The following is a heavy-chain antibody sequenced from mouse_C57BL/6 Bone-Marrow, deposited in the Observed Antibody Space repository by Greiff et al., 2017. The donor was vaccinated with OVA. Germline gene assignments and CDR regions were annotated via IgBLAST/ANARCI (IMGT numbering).Heavy chain of an antibody. CDR2: IYPGDGDT. V-gene: IGHV1-82*01. Sequence: VQRQQSGPELVKPGASVKISCKASGYAISSSWMNWVKQRPGKGLEWIGRIYPGDGDTNYTGKFQGKATLTADTSSSTAYMQLSSLTSEDSAVYFCAPYYTGSSDGLDYWGQGTTLTVSS. J-gene: IGHJ2*01. CDR3: APYYTGSSDGLDY. D-gene: IGHD1-1*01. CDR1: GYAISSSW.